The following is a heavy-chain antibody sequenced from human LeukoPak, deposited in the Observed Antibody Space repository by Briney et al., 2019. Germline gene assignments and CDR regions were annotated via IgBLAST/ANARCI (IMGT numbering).Heavy chain of an antibody. CDR2: ISGSGGST. CDR3: AKVGDSSGYYWSYFDY. V-gene: IGHV3-23*01. Sequence: GGSLRLSCAASGFTFSSYAMSWVRQAPGKGLEWVSAISGSGGSTYYANSVKGRFTISRDNSKNTLYLQMNSLRAEDTAVYYCAKVGDSSGYYWSYFDYWGQGTLVTVSS. D-gene: IGHD3-22*01. CDR1: GFTFSSYA. J-gene: IGHJ4*02.